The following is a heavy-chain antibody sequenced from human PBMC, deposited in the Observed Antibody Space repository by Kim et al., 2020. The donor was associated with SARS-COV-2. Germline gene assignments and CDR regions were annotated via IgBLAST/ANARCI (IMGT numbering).Heavy chain of an antibody. CDR3: AREVVPREQQLVFWFDP. CDR2: IYTSGST. D-gene: IGHD6-13*01. J-gene: IGHJ5*02. V-gene: IGHV4-61*02. Sequence: SETLSLTCTVSGGSISSGSYYWSWIRQPAGKGLEWIGRIYTSGSTNYNPSLKSRVTISVDTSKNQFSLKLSSVTAADTAVYYCAREVVPREQQLVFWFDPWGQGTLVTVSS. CDR1: GGSISSGSYY.